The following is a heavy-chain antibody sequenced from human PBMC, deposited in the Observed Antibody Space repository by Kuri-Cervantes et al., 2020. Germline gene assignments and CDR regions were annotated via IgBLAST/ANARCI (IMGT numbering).Heavy chain of an antibody. J-gene: IGHJ4*02. Sequence: GGSLRLSCAASGFTFSSYAMSWVRQAPGKGLEWVSAISGSGCSTYYADSVKGRFTISRDNSKNTLYLQMSSLRAEDTAVYYCAKICTMIVVDYYFDYWGQGTLVTVSS. CDR3: AKICTMIVVDYYFDY. V-gene: IGHV3-23*01. CDR1: GFTFSSYA. CDR2: ISGSGCST. D-gene: IGHD3-22*01.